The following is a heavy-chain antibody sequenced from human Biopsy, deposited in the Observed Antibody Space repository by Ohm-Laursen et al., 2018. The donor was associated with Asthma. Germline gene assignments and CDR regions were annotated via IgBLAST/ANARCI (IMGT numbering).Heavy chain of an antibody. J-gene: IGHJ6*02. V-gene: IGHV4-39*01. CDR1: GGSMTPTCHY. Sequence: TLSLTCTVSGGSMTPTCHYWDWIRQAPGKGLEWIGYISYGGKTSYNPSLKNRVTISRDTSKNQFSLRLTSVTAADTAVYFCARRITIFGVVQKDHGMDAWGQGTTVIVSS. D-gene: IGHD3-3*01. CDR2: ISYGGKT. CDR3: ARRITIFGVVQKDHGMDA.